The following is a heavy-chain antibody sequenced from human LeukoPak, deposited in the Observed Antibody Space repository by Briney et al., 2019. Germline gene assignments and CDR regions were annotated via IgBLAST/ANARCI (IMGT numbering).Heavy chain of an antibody. CDR2: IYYSGST. Sequence: SETLSLTCTVSGGSISSHFWSWIRQPPGKGLEWIAYIYYSGSTDYNPSLKSRVTISVDTSKNQFSLKLSPVTAADTAVYYCARQTMTTADAFDIWGQGTMVTVSS. CDR1: GGSISSHF. J-gene: IGHJ3*02. V-gene: IGHV4-59*08. D-gene: IGHD4-17*01. CDR3: ARQTMTTADAFDI.